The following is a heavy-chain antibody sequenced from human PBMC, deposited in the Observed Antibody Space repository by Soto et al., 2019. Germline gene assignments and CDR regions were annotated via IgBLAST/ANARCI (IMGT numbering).Heavy chain of an antibody. J-gene: IGHJ4*02. Sequence: QVQLQESGPGLMKPSETLSLTCTVSGACITGSFFWSWIRQPAGKGLEWIGRFSLSGTTNYNPSIRSRVTMSADVSKNQSSLRLTSVTAADTALYYCARGMTPPGAPAWYYFDSWGQGTLVTVSS. CDR1: GACITGSFF. V-gene: IGHV4-4*07. CDR2: FSLSGTT. CDR3: ARGMTPPGAPAWYYFDS. D-gene: IGHD2-8*02.